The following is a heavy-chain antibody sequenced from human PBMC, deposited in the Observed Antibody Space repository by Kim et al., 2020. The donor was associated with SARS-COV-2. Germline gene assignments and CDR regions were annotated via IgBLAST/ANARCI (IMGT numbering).Heavy chain of an antibody. CDR1: GYSISSGYY. J-gene: IGHJ4*02. Sequence: SETLSLTCTVSGYSISSGYYWGWIRQPPGKGLEWIGSIYHSGSTYYNPSLKSRVTISVDTPKNQFSLKLSSVTAADTAVYYCARRYSGNFDYWGQGTLVTVSS. CDR3: ARRYSGNFDY. V-gene: IGHV4-38-2*02. D-gene: IGHD1-26*01. CDR2: IYHSGST.